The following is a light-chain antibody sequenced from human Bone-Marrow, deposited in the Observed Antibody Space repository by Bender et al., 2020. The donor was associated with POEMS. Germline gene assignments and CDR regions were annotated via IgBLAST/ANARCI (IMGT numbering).Light chain of an antibody. CDR1: SNDVGTYKY. V-gene: IGLV2-14*03. CDR2: DVN. Sequence: QSALTQPRSVSGSPGQSVTISCTGTSNDVGTYKYVSWYQQYPGKTPKVIIYDVNNRPSGVSHRFSGSKSGNTASLTISGLQAEDEADYYCSSYTSTSTLVLFGGGTKLTVL. J-gene: IGLJ2*01. CDR3: SSYTSTSTLVL.